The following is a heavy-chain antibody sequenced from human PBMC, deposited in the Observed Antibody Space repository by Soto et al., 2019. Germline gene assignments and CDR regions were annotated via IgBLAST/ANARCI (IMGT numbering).Heavy chain of an antibody. Sequence: EVQLLESGGGLVQPGGSLRLSCGSSGFNFANYGMGWVRQAPGKGMEWVSGISSTGTRTYYGDSVKGRFTISRDNSKNTVDLQINSLRAEDTAVYYCAKVANVGVVVEYFDHWGQGSLVTVSS. CDR2: ISSTGTRT. V-gene: IGHV3-23*01. J-gene: IGHJ4*02. CDR3: AKVANVGVVVEYFDH. CDR1: GFNFANYG. D-gene: IGHD3-3*01.